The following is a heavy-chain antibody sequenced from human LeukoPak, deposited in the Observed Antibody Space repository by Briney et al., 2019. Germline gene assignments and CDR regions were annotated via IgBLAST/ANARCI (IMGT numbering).Heavy chain of an antibody. Sequence: SEALSLTCTVSGDSIRSYYWSWIRQSPGKGLEWIGYIYYSGSTNYNPSLKSRVTISVDTSKNQFSLKLSSVTAADTAVYYCARFVGRSSSGYYLYWGQGTLVTVSS. V-gene: IGHV4-59*01. J-gene: IGHJ4*02. CDR1: GDSIRSYY. CDR3: ARFVGRSSSGYYLY. CDR2: IYYSGST. D-gene: IGHD6-19*01.